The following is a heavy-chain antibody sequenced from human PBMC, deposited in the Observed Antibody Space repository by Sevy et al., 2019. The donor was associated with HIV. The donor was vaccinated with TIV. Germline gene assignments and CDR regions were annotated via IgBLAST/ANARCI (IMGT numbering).Heavy chain of an antibody. CDR2: IYTSGST. D-gene: IGHD6-6*01. Sequence: SETLSLTCTVSGGSISSYYWSWIRQPAGKALEWIGRIYTSGSTNYNPSLKSRVTMSVDTSKNQFSLKLSSVTAADTAVYYCARVGRYSSSSGSHMFDYWGQGTLVTVSS. V-gene: IGHV4-4*07. CDR1: GGSISSYY. J-gene: IGHJ4*02. CDR3: ARVGRYSSSSGSHMFDY.